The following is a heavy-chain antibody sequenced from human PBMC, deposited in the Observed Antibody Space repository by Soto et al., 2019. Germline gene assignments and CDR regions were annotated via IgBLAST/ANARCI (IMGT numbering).Heavy chain of an antibody. D-gene: IGHD5-18*01. Sequence: SVKVSCKASGGTFSSYTISWVRQAPGQGLEWMGGIIPIFGTANYAQKFQGRVTITADESTSTAYMELSSLRSEDTAVYYCARDGLDTAMVDYYYGMDVWGQGTTVTVSS. CDR3: ARDGLDTAMVDYYYGMDV. CDR2: IIPIFGTA. CDR1: GGTFSSYT. V-gene: IGHV1-69*13. J-gene: IGHJ6*02.